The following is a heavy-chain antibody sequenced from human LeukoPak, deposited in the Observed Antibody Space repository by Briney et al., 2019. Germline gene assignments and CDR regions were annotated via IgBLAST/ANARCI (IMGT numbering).Heavy chain of an antibody. D-gene: IGHD3-3*01. CDR1: GYSISSGYY. CDR3: ARDMSITIFGVVISFDY. V-gene: IGHV4-38-2*02. Sequence: SETLSLTCTVSGYSISSGYYWGWIRQPPGKGLEWIGSIYHSGSTYYNPSLKSRVTISVDTSKNQFSLKLSSVTAADTAVYYCARDMSITIFGVVISFDYWGQGTLVTVSS. J-gene: IGHJ4*02. CDR2: IYHSGST.